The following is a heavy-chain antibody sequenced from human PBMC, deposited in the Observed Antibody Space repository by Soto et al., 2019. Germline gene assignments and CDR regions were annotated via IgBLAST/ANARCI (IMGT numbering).Heavy chain of an antibody. J-gene: IGHJ3*02. D-gene: IGHD7-27*01. CDR2: ISYDGSNK. Sequence: QVQLVESGGGVVQPGRSLRLSCAASGFTFSSYGMHWVRQAPGKGLEWVALISYDGSNKYYADSVKGRFTISRDNSKNTLYLPMNSRRTEDTAVYYCAKDLGHGGRGAFDIWGQGTMVTVSS. CDR1: GFTFSSYG. V-gene: IGHV3-30*18. CDR3: AKDLGHGGRGAFDI.